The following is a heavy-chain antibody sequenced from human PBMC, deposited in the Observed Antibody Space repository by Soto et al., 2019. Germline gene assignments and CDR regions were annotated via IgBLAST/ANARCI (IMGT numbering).Heavy chain of an antibody. CDR1: GDAFSIDA. V-gene: IGHV1-69*13. J-gene: IGHJ6*02. CDR2: IIPIFGTA. D-gene: IGHD6-13*01. CDR3: ARAGIAAAGCCYYYGMDV. Sequence: SVKVACKASGDAFSIDAISWVRQAPGQGLEWMGGIIPIFGTANYAQKFQGRVTITADESTSTAYMELSSLRSEDTAVYYCARAGIAAAGCCYYYGMDVWGQGTTVTVSS.